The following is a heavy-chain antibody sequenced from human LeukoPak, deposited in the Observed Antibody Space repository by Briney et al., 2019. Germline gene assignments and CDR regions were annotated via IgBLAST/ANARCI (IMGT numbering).Heavy chain of an antibody. D-gene: IGHD3-10*01. CDR3: TRTGGDY. CDR2: IRSKANSYAT. V-gene: IGHV3-73*01. J-gene: IGHJ4*02. Sequence: GGSLRLSCAASGFAFSGSAMYWVRQASGKGLEWVGRIRSKANSYATAYAASVKGRFTISRDDSKNTAYLQMSSLKTEDTAVYYCTRTGGDYWGQGTLVTVSS. CDR1: GFAFSGSA.